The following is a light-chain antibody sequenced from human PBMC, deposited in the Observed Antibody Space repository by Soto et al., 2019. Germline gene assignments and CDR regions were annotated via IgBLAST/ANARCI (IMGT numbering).Light chain of an antibody. Sequence: DIQMTQSPSSLSASLGDRVTITCRASHGIGVYLAWFQQRPGRVPSLLIYAASTLQSGVPSRCSGSGSGTDFTLTISSLQPEDVATDYCQKYNSPPLTFGGGTKVESK. CDR2: AAS. V-gene: IGKV1-27*01. J-gene: IGKJ4*01. CDR3: QKYNSPPLT. CDR1: HGIGVY.